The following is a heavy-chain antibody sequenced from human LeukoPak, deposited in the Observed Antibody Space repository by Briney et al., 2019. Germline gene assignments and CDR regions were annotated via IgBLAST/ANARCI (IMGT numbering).Heavy chain of an antibody. CDR3: AREGFYDRSRYSEYYFDY. CDR2: INQDGSEE. D-gene: IGHD3-22*01. V-gene: IGHV3-7*01. Sequence: SGGSLRLSCAVSGFTFSSYWMSWVRQAPGKGLEWVANINQDGSEEYYLDSVKGRFTISRDNAKNSLYLHMNSLGAKDMAVYFCAREGFYDRSRYSEYYFDYWGLGTLVTVSS. J-gene: IGHJ4*02. CDR1: GFTFSSYW.